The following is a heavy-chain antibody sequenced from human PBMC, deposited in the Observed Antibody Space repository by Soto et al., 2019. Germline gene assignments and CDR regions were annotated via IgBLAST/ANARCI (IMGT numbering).Heavy chain of an antibody. V-gene: IGHV3-23*04. CDR2: IIGSGGSE. CDR3: AKDRFRSGYTYGSFDY. Sequence: EVQLVESGGGSVQPGGSLRLSCVAAGFTFSNYAMSWVRQAPGKGLQWGSTIIGSGGSEYYGDSVKGRFTISRDNFKDTLFLQLNGLRAEDTAVYYCAKDRFRSGYTYGSFDYCGQGALVTVSA. J-gene: IGHJ4*02. CDR1: GFTFSNYA. D-gene: IGHD5-18*01.